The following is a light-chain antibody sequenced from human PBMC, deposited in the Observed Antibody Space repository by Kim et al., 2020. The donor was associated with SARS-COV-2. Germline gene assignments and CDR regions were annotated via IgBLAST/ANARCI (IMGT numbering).Light chain of an antibody. CDR3: AAWDDVLHGVV. CDR2: TNN. Sequence: QSVLTQPPSASGTPGQRVTISCSGSWSNIGSNTANWYLQLPGTAPKLLIHTNNQRPSGVPDRFSGSRSGSSASLAISGLQSEDEGDYYCAAWDDVLHGVVFGGGTRMTVL. V-gene: IGLV1-44*01. J-gene: IGLJ2*01. CDR1: WSNIGSNT.